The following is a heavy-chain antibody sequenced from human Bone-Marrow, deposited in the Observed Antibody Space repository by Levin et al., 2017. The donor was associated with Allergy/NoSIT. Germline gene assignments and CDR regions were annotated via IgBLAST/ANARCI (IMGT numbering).Heavy chain of an antibody. CDR2: INEDGRIT. CDR1: GFTFSNYA. V-gene: IGHV3-23*01. D-gene: IGHD2-2*02. CDR3: AKYLSQAPSPIRTFDY. J-gene: IGHJ4*02. Sequence: PGGSLRLSCAVSGFTFSNYAMTWVRQAPGKGLEWVSVINEDGRITYYADSVKGRFTISRDNSKNTLYLQMNSLRAEDTAVYYCAKYLSQAPSPIRTFDYWGQGTLVTVSP.